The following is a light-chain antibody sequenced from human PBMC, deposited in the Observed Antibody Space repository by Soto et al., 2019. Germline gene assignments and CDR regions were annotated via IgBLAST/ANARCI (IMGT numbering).Light chain of an antibody. Sequence: DIKRTQSPSNLSGSVADRVTITCRASQTISSWLAWYQQKPGKAPKLLIYKASTLKSGVPSRFSGSGSGTEFTLTISSLQPDDFALYYCQHYGRSPITFGQGTRLEI. CDR3: QHYGRSPIT. V-gene: IGKV1-5*03. J-gene: IGKJ5*01. CDR2: KAS. CDR1: QTISSW.